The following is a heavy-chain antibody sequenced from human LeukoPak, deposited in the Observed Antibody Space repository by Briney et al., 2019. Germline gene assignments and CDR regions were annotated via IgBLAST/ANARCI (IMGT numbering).Heavy chain of an antibody. CDR1: GYTFTSYG. V-gene: IGHV1-69*13. D-gene: IGHD6-13*01. CDR2: IIPIFGTA. J-gene: IGHJ4*02. Sequence: SVKVSCKASGYTFTSYGISWVRQAPGQWLEWMGGIIPIFGTANYAQKFQGRVTVTADESTSTAYMELSSLRSEDTAVYYCARGNSSSWYYFDYWGQGTLVTVSS. CDR3: ARGNSSSWYYFDY.